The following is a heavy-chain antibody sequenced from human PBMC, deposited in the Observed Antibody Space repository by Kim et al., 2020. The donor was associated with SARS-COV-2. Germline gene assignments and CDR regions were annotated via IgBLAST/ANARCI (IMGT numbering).Heavy chain of an antibody. CDR2: IYYSGST. CDR1: GGSISSSSYY. CDR3: ARQVYYGSGSYWFDP. V-gene: IGHV4-39*01. J-gene: IGHJ5*02. D-gene: IGHD3-10*01. Sequence: SETLSLTCTVSGGSISSSSYYWGWIRQPPGKGLEWIGSIYYSGSTYYNPSLKSRVTISVDTSKNQFSLKLSSVTAADTAVYYCARQVYYGSGSYWFDPWGQGTLVTVSS.